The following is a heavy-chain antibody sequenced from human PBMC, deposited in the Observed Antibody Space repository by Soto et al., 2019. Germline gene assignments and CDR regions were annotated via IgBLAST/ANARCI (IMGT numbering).Heavy chain of an antibody. CDR3: ANSYGDYHFDY. CDR1: GFTFSSYG. V-gene: IGHV3-33*06. CDR2: IWYDGSNK. D-gene: IGHD4-17*01. Sequence: GGSLRLSCAASGFTFSSYGMHWVRQAPGKGLEWVAVIWYDGSNKYYADSVKGRFTISRDNSKNTLYLQMNSLRAEDTAVYYCANSYGDYHFDYWGQGTLVTVSS. J-gene: IGHJ4*02.